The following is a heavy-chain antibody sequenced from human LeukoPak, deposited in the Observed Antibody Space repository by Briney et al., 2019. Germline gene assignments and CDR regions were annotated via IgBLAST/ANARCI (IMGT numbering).Heavy chain of an antibody. CDR2: TYYRSKWYN. CDR1: GDSVSSNSAA. Sequence: SQTLSLTCAISGDSVSSNSAAWNWIRQSPSRGLEWLGRTYYRSKWYNDYAVSVKSRITINPDTSKNQFSMQLNSVTAADTAVYYCASQLRWQSNWFDPWGQGTLVTVSS. V-gene: IGHV6-1*01. J-gene: IGHJ5*02. D-gene: IGHD4-23*01. CDR3: ASQLRWQSNWFDP.